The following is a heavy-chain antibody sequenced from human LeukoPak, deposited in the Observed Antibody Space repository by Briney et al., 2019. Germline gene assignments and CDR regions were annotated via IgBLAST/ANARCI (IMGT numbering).Heavy chain of an antibody. CDR2: ITGDGKKT. J-gene: IGHJ4*01. V-gene: IGHV3-74*01. CDR1: GFTFSSYW. CDR3: ARDRPYSSTWPPVDY. D-gene: IGHD6-19*01. Sequence: PGGSPRLSCAASGFTFSSYWMHWVRQAPGKGLVWVSRITGDGKKTDYAGSVRGRFTISRDNAKDTLYLQMHSLRAEDTAIYYCARDRPYSSTWPPVDYWGRGTLVTVSS.